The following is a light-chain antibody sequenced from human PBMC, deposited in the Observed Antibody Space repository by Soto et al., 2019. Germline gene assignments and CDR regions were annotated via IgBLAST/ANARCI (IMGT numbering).Light chain of an antibody. CDR1: SSDIGGYDY. CDR2: DVT. J-gene: IGLJ2*01. V-gene: IGLV2-14*01. CDR3: SSYTSSSTVV. Sequence: QSVLTQPASVSGSPGQSITISCTGTSSDIGGYDYVCWYQQHPGKAPKLIINDVTNRPSGVSNRFSGSKSGNTASLSISGLQAEDEADYYCSSYTSSSTVVFGGGTKVTVL.